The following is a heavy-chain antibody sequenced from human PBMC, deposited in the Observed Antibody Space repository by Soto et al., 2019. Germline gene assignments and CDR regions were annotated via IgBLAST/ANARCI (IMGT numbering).Heavy chain of an antibody. CDR1: GFIFSNYW. J-gene: IGHJ4*02. CDR2: ISNDGSIT. CDR3: AKHLPRNQADY. Sequence: GRSLRLSCDASGFIFSNYWMHWVRQTPGTGLVWVSRISNDGSITNYADSVKGRFTISRDNAKNTLYLQMNSLRAEDTAVYYCAKHLPRNQADYSGQGAFVTVAS. D-gene: IGHD1-1*01. V-gene: IGHV3-74*01.